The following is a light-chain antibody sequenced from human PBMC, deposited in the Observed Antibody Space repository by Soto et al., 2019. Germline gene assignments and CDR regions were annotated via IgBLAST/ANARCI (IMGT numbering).Light chain of an antibody. CDR2: DAS. CDR1: PSVSSY. J-gene: IGKJ1*01. V-gene: IGKV3-11*01. Sequence: EIVLTQSPATLSLSPGERATPSCRASPSVSSYLAWYQQKPGQAPRLVIYDASNRAAGIPARFSGSGSGTEFTLTISSLQPDDFATYYCQQYNSYSPTFGQGTKV. CDR3: QQYNSYSPT.